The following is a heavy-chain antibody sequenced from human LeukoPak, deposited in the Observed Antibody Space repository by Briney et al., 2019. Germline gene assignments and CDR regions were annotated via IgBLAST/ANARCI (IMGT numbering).Heavy chain of an antibody. CDR1: GFTVSSNY. D-gene: IGHD2-21*02. V-gene: IGHV3-23*01. CDR3: AKMVTAHDY. Sequence: GGSLRLSCGVSGFTVSSNYMSWVRQAPGKGLEWVSSISATGGTTYYADSVKGRFTISRDNSKNTLSVQMNSLRAEDTAVYYCAKMVTAHDYWGQGTLVTVSS. J-gene: IGHJ4*02. CDR2: ISATGGTT.